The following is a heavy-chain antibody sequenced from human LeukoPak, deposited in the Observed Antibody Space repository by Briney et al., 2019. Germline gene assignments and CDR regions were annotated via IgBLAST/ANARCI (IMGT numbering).Heavy chain of an antibody. CDR3: AREPTLYCSGGSCYSGRRWSHP. CDR1: GYSFTSYW. D-gene: IGHD2-15*01. CDR2: IYPGDSDT. V-gene: IGHV5-51*01. J-gene: IGHJ5*02. Sequence: GESLKVSCKGSGYSFTSYWIGWVRQIPGKGLEWMGIIYPGDSDTRYSPSFQGQVTISADKSISTAYLQWSSLNASDTAMYYCAREPTLYCSGGSCYSGRRWSHPWGQGTLVTVSS.